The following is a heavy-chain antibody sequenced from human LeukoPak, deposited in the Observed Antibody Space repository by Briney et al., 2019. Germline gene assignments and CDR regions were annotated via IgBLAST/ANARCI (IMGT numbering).Heavy chain of an antibody. V-gene: IGHV3-21*01. Sequence: GGSLRLSCAASGFTFSSYAMSWVRQAPGKGLEWVSSISSSSSYIYYADSVKGRFTISRDNAKNSLYLQMNSLRAEDTAVYYCARGRGYSYGDFDYWGQGTLVTVSS. CDR1: GFTFSSYA. CDR3: ARGRGYSYGDFDY. J-gene: IGHJ4*02. CDR2: ISSSSSYI. D-gene: IGHD5-18*01.